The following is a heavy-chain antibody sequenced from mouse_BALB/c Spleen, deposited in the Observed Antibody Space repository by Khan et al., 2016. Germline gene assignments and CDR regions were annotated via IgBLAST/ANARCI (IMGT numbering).Heavy chain of an antibody. CDR3: ARSGYAMDY. CDR1: GYTFTSYW. Sequence: VQLVESGAELAKPGASVKMSCKASGYTFTSYWMHWVKQRPGQGLEWIGYINPSTGYTEYNQKFKDKATLTADKSSSTAYMQLSSLTSEDSAFYYCARSGYAMDYWGQGTSVTVSS. CDR2: INPSTGYT. V-gene: IGHV1-7*01. J-gene: IGHJ4*01.